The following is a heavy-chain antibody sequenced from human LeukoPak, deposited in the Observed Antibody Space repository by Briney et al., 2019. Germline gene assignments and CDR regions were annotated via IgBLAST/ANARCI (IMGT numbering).Heavy chain of an antibody. CDR2: IYTSGST. Sequence: NSSQTLSLTCTVSGGPISSGSYYWSWLRQPAGKGLEWIGRIYTSGSTNYNPSLKSRVTISVDTSKNQFSLKLSSVTAADTAVYYCARSNSMLPYYMDVWGKGTTVTASS. D-gene: IGHD2-15*01. V-gene: IGHV4-61*02. CDR3: ARSNSMLPYYMDV. CDR1: GGPISSGSYY. J-gene: IGHJ6*03.